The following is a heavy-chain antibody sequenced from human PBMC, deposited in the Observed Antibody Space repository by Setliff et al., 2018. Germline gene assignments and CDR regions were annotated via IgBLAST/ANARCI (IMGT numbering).Heavy chain of an antibody. CDR3: VGLGTVAAGD. CDR2: INWDGRSI. Sequence: GSLRLSCAASGFTFKNNGMNWVRQAPGKGLEWVSGINWDGRSIGYADSVKGRFTISRDNAKNSLYLQMNSLRVEDTALYHCVGLGTVAAGDWGQGTLVTVSS. CDR1: GFTFKNNG. V-gene: IGHV3-20*01. J-gene: IGHJ4*02. D-gene: IGHD6-19*01.